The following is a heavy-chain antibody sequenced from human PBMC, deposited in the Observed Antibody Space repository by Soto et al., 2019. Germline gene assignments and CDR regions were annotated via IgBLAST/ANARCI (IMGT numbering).Heavy chain of an antibody. CDR2: IYYSGST. J-gene: IGHJ6*03. Sequence: QLQLQESGPGLVKPSETLSLTCTVSGGSISSSSYYWGWIRQPPGKGLEWIGSIYYSGSTYYNPSLKSRVAISVDTSKNQFSLKLSSVTAADTAVYYCAIHPVITYYYGSGHDYDMDVWGKGTTVTVSS. CDR1: GGSISSSSYY. CDR3: AIHPVITYYYGSGHDYDMDV. V-gene: IGHV4-39*01. D-gene: IGHD3-10*01.